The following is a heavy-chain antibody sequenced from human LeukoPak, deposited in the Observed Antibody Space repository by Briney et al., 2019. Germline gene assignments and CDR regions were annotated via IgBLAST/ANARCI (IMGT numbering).Heavy chain of an antibody. Sequence: PGGSLRLSCAASGPTFRNAFMNWVRQAPGKGLEWAGRIESSTDGGTTDYAAPVKVRFTMSRDDSKNTLYLQMNNVKTEDTGVYYCTTSPGITVFGVVTGYWGQGTLVIVSS. V-gene: IGHV3-15*04. CDR2: IESSTDGGTT. J-gene: IGHJ4*02. CDR3: TTSPGITVFGVVTGY. D-gene: IGHD3-3*01. CDR1: GPTFRNAF.